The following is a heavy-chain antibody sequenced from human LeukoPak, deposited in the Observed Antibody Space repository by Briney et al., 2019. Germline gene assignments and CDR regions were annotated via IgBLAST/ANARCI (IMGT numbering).Heavy chain of an antibody. D-gene: IGHD3-10*01. V-gene: IGHV3-23*01. CDR2: ISGSGGST. CDR3: AKGPITMVRGVIEY. CDR1: EFTFSSYS. Sequence: GGSLRLSCAASEFTFSSYSMNWVRQAPGKGLEWVSAISGSGGSTYYADSVKGRFTISRDNSKNTLYLQMNSLRAEDTAVYYCAKGPITMVRGVIEYWGQGTLVTVSS. J-gene: IGHJ4*02.